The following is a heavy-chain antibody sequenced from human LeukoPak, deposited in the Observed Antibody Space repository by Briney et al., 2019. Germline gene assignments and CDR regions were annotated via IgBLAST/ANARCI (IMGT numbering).Heavy chain of an antibody. CDR2: INRSGST. CDR1: GGSFSGYY. Sequence: SETLSLTCAVYGGSFSGYYWSWIRQPPGKGLEWIGEINRSGSTNYNPSLKSRVTISVDTSKNQFSLKLSSVTAADTAVYYCARGPRRIQLWLALPYYFDYWGQGTLVTVSS. J-gene: IGHJ4*02. CDR3: ARGPRRIQLWLALPYYFDY. V-gene: IGHV4-34*01. D-gene: IGHD5-18*01.